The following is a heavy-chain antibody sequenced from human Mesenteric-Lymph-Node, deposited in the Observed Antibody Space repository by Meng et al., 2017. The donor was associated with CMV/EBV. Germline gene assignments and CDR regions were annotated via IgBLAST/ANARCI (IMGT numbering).Heavy chain of an antibody. Sequence: SETLSLTCAVFGGSFGGYYWNWIRQPPGKGLEWIGSIYYSGSTYYNPSLKSRVTISVDTSKNQFSLKLSSVTAADTAVYYCARHYMVRGLSYYYYGMDVWGQGTTVTVSS. CDR3: ARHYMVRGLSYYYYGMDV. V-gene: IGHV4-39*01. D-gene: IGHD3-10*01. CDR2: IYYSGST. J-gene: IGHJ6*02. CDR1: GGSFGGYY.